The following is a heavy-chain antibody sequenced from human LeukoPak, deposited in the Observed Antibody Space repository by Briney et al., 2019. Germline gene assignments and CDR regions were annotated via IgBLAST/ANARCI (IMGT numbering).Heavy chain of an antibody. J-gene: IGHJ3*02. CDR3: ARVLYCGGDCYHLDAFDI. D-gene: IGHD2-21*02. Sequence: GGSLRLSCAASGFTFSSYSMNWVRQAPGKGLEWVSSISSSSSYIYYADSVKGRFTISRDNAKNSLYLQMSSLRAEDTAVYYCARVLYCGGDCYHLDAFDIWGQGTMVTVSS. CDR1: GFTFSSYS. CDR2: ISSSSSYI. V-gene: IGHV3-21*01.